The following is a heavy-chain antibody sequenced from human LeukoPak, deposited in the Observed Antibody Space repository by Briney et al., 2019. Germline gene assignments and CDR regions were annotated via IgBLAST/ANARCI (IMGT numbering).Heavy chain of an antibody. CDR1: GGSFSGYY. Sequence: PSETLSLTCAVYGGSFSGYYWSWIRQPPGKGLEWIGEINHSGSTNYNPSLKSRVTISVDTSKNQFSLKLSSVTAADTAVYYCAARDVLTGLHDYWGQGTLVTVSS. CDR2: INHSGST. V-gene: IGHV4-34*01. J-gene: IGHJ4*02. CDR3: AARDVLTGLHDY. D-gene: IGHD3-9*01.